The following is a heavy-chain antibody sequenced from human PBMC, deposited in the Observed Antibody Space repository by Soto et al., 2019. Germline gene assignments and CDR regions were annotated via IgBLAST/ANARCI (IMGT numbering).Heavy chain of an antibody. V-gene: IGHV4-30-2*01. CDR3: ARGVTTVTTFDY. D-gene: IGHD4-17*01. CDR2: IYHSGST. CDR1: GGSISSGGYS. J-gene: IGHJ4*02. Sequence: PSETLSLTCAVSGGSISSGGYSCNWIRQPPGKGLEWIGYIYHSGSTYYNPSLKSRVTISVDRSKNQFSLKLSSVTAADTAVYHCARGVTTVTTFDYWGQGTLVTVSS.